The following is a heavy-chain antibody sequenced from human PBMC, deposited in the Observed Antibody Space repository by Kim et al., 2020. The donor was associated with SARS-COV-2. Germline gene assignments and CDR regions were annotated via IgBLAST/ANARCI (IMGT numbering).Heavy chain of an antibody. CDR3: ARDLDTAMAYFDY. J-gene: IGHJ4*02. Sequence: KGRLTISRDNAKNSLYQQMNSLRAEDTAVYYCARDLDTAMAYFDYWGQGTLVTVSS. D-gene: IGHD5-18*01. V-gene: IGHV3-11*01.